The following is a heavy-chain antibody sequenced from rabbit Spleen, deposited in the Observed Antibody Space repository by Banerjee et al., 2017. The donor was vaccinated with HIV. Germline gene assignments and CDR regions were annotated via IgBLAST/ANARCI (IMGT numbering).Heavy chain of an antibody. CDR1: GVSFSFSSY. CDR2: IEVGSSDFT. D-gene: IGHD1-1*01. V-gene: IGHV1S45*01. CDR3: VRDTSSSFSSYGMDL. Sequence: QEQLVESGGGLVKPGASLTLTCTASGVSFSFSSYMCWVRPAPGKGLEWIACIEVGSSDFTYFATWAKGRFTISKTSSTTVTLQVTRLTAADTATYFCVRDTSSSFSSYGMDLWGPGTLVTVS. J-gene: IGHJ6*01.